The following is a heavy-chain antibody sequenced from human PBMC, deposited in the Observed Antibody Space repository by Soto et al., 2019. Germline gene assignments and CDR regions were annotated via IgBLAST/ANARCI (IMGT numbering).Heavy chain of an antibody. CDR2: IYYSGST. CDR1: GGSISSGDYY. Sequence: LSLTCTVSGGSISSGDYYWSWIRQPPGKGLEWIGYIYYSGSTYYNPSLKSRVTISVDTSKNQFSLKLSSVTAADTAVYYCARANILTGFDYWGQGTLVTVSS. V-gene: IGHV4-30-4*01. D-gene: IGHD3-9*01. CDR3: ARANILTGFDY. J-gene: IGHJ4*02.